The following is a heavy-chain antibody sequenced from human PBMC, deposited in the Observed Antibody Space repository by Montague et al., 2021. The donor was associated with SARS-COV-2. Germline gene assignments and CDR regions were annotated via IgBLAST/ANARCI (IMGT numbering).Heavy chain of an antibody. CDR3: ARVRRYNWFDA. D-gene: IGHD1-14*01. CDR1: GGSLSSDY. CDR2: IYYRGST. J-gene: IGHJ5*02. V-gene: IGHV4-59*01. Sequence: SETLSLTCTVSGGSLSSDYWSWIRQPPGKGLEWIGYIYYRGSTNYNPSLKSRVTLSVDTSKNQFSLKVYSVTAADTAVYYCARVRRYNWFDAWGQGTLVTVSS.